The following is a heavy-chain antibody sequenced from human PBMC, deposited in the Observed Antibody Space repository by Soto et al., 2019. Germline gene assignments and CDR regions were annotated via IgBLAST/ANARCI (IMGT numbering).Heavy chain of an antibody. CDR1: GFTFSSYA. CDR2: ISGSGGST. V-gene: IGHV3-23*01. CDR3: AKGGYTFAYE. J-gene: IGHJ4*02. Sequence: GGSLRLSCGASGFTFSSYAMSWVRQAPGKGLEWVSAISGSGGSTYYADSVKGRFTISRDNSQNTLFLQMTSLRADDTAVYYYAKGGYTFAYEWGQGALVTVSS. D-gene: IGHD5-18*01.